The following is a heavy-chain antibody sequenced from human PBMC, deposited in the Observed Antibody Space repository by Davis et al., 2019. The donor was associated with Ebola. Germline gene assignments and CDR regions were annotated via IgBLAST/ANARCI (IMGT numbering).Heavy chain of an antibody. CDR2: INHSGST. D-gene: IGHD2-2*01. V-gene: IGHV4-34*01. J-gene: IGHJ4*02. CDR3: ARGLSGSPPPAAIFDY. CDR1: GGSFSGYY. Sequence: PSETLSLTCAVYGGSFSGYYWSWIRQPPGKGLEWIGQINHSGSTSHNPSLKSRVTISVDTSKNQFSLKLTSVTAADTAVYFCARGLSGSPPPAAIFDYWGQGTLVTVTS.